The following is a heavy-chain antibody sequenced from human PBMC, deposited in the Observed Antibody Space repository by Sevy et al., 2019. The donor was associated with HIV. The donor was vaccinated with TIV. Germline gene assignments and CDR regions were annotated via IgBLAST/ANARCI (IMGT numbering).Heavy chain of an antibody. CDR3: ARDHNLDSVDY. J-gene: IGHJ4*02. V-gene: IGHV1-2*02. CDR2: INPKSGGT. Sequence: ASVKVSCKTSGYTFTGYFIHWVRQAPGQGLEWMGWINPKSGGTNSAQKFQGRVTMTRDTSISTAYMELSRLRSDDTAVYYWARDHNLDSVDYWGQGTLVTVSS. CDR1: GYTFTGYF. D-gene: IGHD3-22*01.